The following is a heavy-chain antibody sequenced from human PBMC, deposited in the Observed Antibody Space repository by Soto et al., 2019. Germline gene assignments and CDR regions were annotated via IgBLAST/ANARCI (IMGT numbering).Heavy chain of an antibody. CDR1: GVSINTGGRF. D-gene: IGHD6-19*01. V-gene: IGHV4-31*03. Sequence: QVQLQESGPGLVKPSQTLSLTCTVSGVSINTGGRFWSWVRQHPGKGLEWIGYIYYTGNTDYNPSLRSRLTFSVETPKNQYCMTLRSVTAADTAVYYCAIAPRPTGSSGYWYFDLWGRGTLVTVSS. CDR2: IYYTGNT. CDR3: AIAPRPTGSSGYWYFDL. J-gene: IGHJ2*01.